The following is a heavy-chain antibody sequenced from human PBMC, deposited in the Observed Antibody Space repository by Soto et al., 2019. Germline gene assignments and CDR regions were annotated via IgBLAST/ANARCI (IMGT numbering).Heavy chain of an antibody. D-gene: IGHD3-3*01. CDR1: GGSISSSSYY. Sequence: SETLSLTCPVSGGSISSSSYYWGWIRQPPGKGLEWIGSIYYSGSTYYNPSLKSRVTISVDTSKNQFSLKLSSVTAADTAVYYCARSSGGAVPFWSGYYSRGMDVWGQGTTVTVSS. CDR3: ARSSGGAVPFWSGYYSRGMDV. V-gene: IGHV4-39*01. J-gene: IGHJ6*02. CDR2: IYYSGST.